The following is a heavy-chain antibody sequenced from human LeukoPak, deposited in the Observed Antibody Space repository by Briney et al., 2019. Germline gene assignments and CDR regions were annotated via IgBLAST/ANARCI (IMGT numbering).Heavy chain of an antibody. CDR3: ARGGYSSSSTFCP. V-gene: IGHV1-69*05. Sequence: GASVKVSCKASGGTFSSYAISWVRQAPGQGLEWMGGIIPIFGTANYAQKFQGRVTMTRDTSTSTVYMELSSLRSEDTAVYYCARGGYSSSSTFCPWGQGTLVTVSS. D-gene: IGHD6-6*01. CDR1: GGTFSSYA. CDR2: IIPIFGTA. J-gene: IGHJ5*02.